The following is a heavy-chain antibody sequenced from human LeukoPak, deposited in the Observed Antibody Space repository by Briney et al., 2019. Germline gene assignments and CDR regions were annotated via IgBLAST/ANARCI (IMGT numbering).Heavy chain of an antibody. Sequence: GGSLRLSCAASGFTFSSYVMAWVRQAPGKGLEWVSTAGGNGGSTDYAASVKGRFTNSRDSSRNTLHLQINSLRADDTAVYFCARGAHYTRSGYDFDYWGQGTLVTVSS. V-gene: IGHV3-23*01. D-gene: IGHD2-15*01. CDR3: ARGAHYTRSGYDFDY. J-gene: IGHJ4*02. CDR1: GFTFSSYV. CDR2: AGGNGGST.